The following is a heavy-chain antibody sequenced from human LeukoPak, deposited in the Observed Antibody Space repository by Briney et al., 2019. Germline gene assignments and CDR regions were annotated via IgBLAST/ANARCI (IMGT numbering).Heavy chain of an antibody. CDR3: ARDHSSGGPPHFDY. CDR1: GYIFTDYY. D-gene: IGHD6-19*01. V-gene: IGHV1-2*02. Sequence: ASVKVSCKASGYIFTDYYMHWVRQAPGQGLEWMGWINPNSGGTNYAQKFQGRVTMTRDTSISTAYMELSRLRSDDTAVYYCARDHSSGGPPHFDYWGQGTLVTVSS. J-gene: IGHJ4*02. CDR2: INPNSGGT.